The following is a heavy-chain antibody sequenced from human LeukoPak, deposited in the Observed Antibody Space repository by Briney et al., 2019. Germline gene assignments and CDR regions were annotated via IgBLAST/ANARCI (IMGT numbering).Heavy chain of an antibody. CDR2: INHSGST. CDR1: GGSFSGYY. Sequence: SETLSLTCAVYGGSFSGYYWSWIRQPPGKGLEWIGEINHSGSTNYNPSLKSRVTISLGTSQNQFSLKLSSVTAADTAVYYCAKDSSTWGNLAGHFDSWGQGTLVTVSS. V-gene: IGHV4-34*01. CDR3: AKDSSTWGNLAGHFDS. J-gene: IGHJ4*02. D-gene: IGHD6-13*01.